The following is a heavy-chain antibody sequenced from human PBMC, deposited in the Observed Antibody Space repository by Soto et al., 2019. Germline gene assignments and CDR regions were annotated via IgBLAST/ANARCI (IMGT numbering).Heavy chain of an antibody. J-gene: IGHJ4*02. V-gene: IGHV3-23*01. CDR2: ITPSGIGT. CDR1: GFTFSSYA. CDR3: AKETLERRAAFDY. Sequence: EVQLLETGGDLVQPGGSLRLSCATSGFTFSSYAMSWVRQAPGKGLEWVSVITPSGIGTSYADSVKGRFSISRDNAKNSLYLQMNSLRAEDTALYYCAKETLERRAAFDYWGQGNLVTVSS. D-gene: IGHD1-1*01.